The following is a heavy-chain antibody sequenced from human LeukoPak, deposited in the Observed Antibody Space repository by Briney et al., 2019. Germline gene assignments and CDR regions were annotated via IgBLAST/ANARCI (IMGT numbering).Heavy chain of an antibody. CDR2: ISSSSCYI. D-gene: IGHD6-13*01. Sequence: GGSVPHLRAASGFAFSHWSLNGVGQAPGKGLEWVSSISSSSCYIYYADSVKGRFTISRDNAKNSLYLQMNSLRAEDTAVYYCARGSWQQLVLWGVRYYFDYWAGSPGLRL. J-gene: IGHJ4*02. V-gene: IGHV3-21*01. CDR3: ARGSWQQLVLWGVRYYFDY. CDR1: GFAFSHWS.